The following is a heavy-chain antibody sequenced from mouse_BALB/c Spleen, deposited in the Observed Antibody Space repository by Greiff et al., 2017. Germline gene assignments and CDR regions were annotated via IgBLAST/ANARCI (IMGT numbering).Heavy chain of an antibody. CDR1: GFNIKDTY. J-gene: IGHJ3*01. Sequence: EVQLQQSGAELVKPGASVKLSCTASGFNIKDTYMHWVKQRPEQGLEWIGRIDPANGNTKYDPKFQGKATITADTSSNTAYLQLSSLTSEDTAVYYCAREEKQFPWFAYRGQGTLVTVSA. CDR3: AREEKQFPWFAY. CDR2: IDPANGNT. V-gene: IGHV14-3*02. D-gene: IGHD6-1*01.